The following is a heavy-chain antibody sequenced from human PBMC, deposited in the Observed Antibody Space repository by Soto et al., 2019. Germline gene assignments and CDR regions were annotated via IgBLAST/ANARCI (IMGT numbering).Heavy chain of an antibody. D-gene: IGHD3-9*01. J-gene: IGHJ4*02. Sequence: SETLSLTCTVSGGSISSGDYYWSWIRQPPGKGLEWIGSIYYSGSTYYNPSLKSRVTISVDTSKNQFSLKLSSVTAADTAVYYCAGSLTGYYPFDYWGQGTLVTVSS. CDR2: IYYSGST. CDR1: GGSISSGDYY. CDR3: AGSLTGYYPFDY. V-gene: IGHV4-39*01.